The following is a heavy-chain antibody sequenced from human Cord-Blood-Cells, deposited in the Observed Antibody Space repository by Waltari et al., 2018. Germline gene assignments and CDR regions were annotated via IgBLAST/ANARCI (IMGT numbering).Heavy chain of an antibody. D-gene: IGHD6-6*01. CDR2: FDPEDGET. CDR3: ATDLKSYSSSIYFDY. CDR1: GYTLTELS. Sequence: QVQLVQSGAEVKKPGASAKVSCKVSGYTLTELSNHWVRQAPGKGLEGMGGFDPEDGETIYAKKFQGRVTMTEDTSTDTAYMELSSLRSEDTAVYYCATDLKSYSSSIYFDYWGQGTLVTVSS. V-gene: IGHV1-24*01. J-gene: IGHJ4*02.